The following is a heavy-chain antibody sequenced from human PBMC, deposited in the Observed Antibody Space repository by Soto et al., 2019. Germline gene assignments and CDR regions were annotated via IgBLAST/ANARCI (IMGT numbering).Heavy chain of an antibody. CDR1: GYTFTNYA. CDR2: INAGNGNT. J-gene: IGHJ4*02. D-gene: IGHD2-15*01. Sequence: ASVKVSCKASGYTFTNYAMHWVRQAPGQRLEWMGWINAGNGNTKYSQEFQDRVTITRDTSATTAYMELSSLRSEDTAVYYCARWRCNGGSCYLDYWGQGTLVTVSS. CDR3: ARWRCNGGSCYLDY. V-gene: IGHV1-3*01.